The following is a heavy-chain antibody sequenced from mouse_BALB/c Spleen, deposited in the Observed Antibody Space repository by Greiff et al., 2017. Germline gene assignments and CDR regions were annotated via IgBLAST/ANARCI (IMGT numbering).Heavy chain of an antibody. D-gene: IGHD2-4*01. CDR3: ARGSTMITRYAMDY. V-gene: IGHV1S137*01. CDR1: GYTFTDYA. CDR2: ISTYYGDA. J-gene: IGHJ4*01. Sequence: VQLQQSGAELVRPGVSVKISCKGSGYTFTDYAMHWVKQSHAKSLEWIGVISTYYGDASYNQKFKGKATMTVDKSSSTAYMELARLTSEDSAIYYCARGSTMITRYAMDYWGQGASVTVSS.